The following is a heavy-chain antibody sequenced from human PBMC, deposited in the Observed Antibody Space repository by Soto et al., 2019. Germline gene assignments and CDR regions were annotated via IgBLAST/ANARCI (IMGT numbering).Heavy chain of an antibody. D-gene: IGHD5-18*01. CDR1: GGSISSGGYY. Sequence: SETLSLTCTVSGGSISSGGYYWSWIRQHPGKGLEWIGYIYYSGSTYYNPSLKSRVTISVDTSKNQLSLKLSSVTAADTAVYYCARGPGYSYLYYFDYWGQGSLVTVS. CDR3: ARGPGYSYLYYFDY. J-gene: IGHJ4*02. V-gene: IGHV4-31*03. CDR2: IYYSGST.